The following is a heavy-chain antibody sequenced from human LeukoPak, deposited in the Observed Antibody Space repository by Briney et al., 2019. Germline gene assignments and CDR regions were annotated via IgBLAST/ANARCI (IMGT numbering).Heavy chain of an antibody. V-gene: IGHV3-30*02. CDR2: IRYDGSNK. CDR1: GFTFSSYG. J-gene: IGHJ6*03. D-gene: IGHD2-2*03. Sequence: GGSLRLSCAASGFTFSSYGMHWVRQAPGKGLEWVAFIRYDGSNKYYADSVKGRFTISRDNSKNTLYLQMNSLRAEDTAVYYCAKDGGYCSSTSCQTYYYYYMDVWGKGTTVTVSS. CDR3: AKDGGYCSSTSCQTYYYYYMDV.